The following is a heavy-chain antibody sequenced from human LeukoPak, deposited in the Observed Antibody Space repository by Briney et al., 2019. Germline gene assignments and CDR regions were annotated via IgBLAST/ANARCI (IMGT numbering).Heavy chain of an antibody. CDR3: AREGYSYGYTFDY. CDR1: GFTFSSYI. D-gene: IGHD5-18*01. CDR2: ISSSSSYI. V-gene: IGHV3-21*01. Sequence: GGSLRLSCAASGFTFSSYIMNWVRQAPGKGLEWVSSISSSSSYIYYADSVKGRFTISRDNAKNSLYLQMNSLRAEDTAVYYCAREGYSYGYTFDYWGQGTLVTVSS. J-gene: IGHJ4*02.